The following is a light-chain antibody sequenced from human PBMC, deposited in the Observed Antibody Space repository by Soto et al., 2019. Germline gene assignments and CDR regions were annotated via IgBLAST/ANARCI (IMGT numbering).Light chain of an antibody. V-gene: IGLV2-14*01. J-gene: IGLJ1*01. Sequence: QSALTQPASVSGSPGQSITISCTGTSSDVGGYKYVSWYQHHPGKAPKLMIYAVSNRPSGVSNRFSGSKSGNTASLTISGLQAEDEADYYCSSYSSSSTYVFGPGTKVTVL. CDR1: SSDVGGYKY. CDR2: AVS. CDR3: SSYSSSSTYV.